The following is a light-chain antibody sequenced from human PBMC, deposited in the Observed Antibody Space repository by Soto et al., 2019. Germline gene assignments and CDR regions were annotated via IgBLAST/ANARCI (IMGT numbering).Light chain of an antibody. CDR3: SSYTSTATGEI. CDR2: EVS. V-gene: IGLV2-14*01. J-gene: IGLJ2*01. Sequence: QSVLTQPASVSGSPGQSITISCTGTSSDIGTYKYVSWYQQNPGKAPKLMIYEVSNRPSGVSNRFSGSKSGTTASLTIAGLQAEDEADYYCSSYTSTATGEIFGGGTKVTVL. CDR1: SSDIGTYKY.